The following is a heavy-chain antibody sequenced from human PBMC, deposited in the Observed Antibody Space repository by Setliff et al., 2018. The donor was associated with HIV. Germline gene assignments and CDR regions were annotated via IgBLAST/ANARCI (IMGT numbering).Heavy chain of an antibody. D-gene: IGHD2-15*01. J-gene: IGHJ3*02. V-gene: IGHV1-46*01. Sequence: GASVKVSCKASGYTFTSYHMHWVRQAPGQGLEWMGIINPTGGSTSYAQNFQGRVTMTRDTSTSTVYMELSSLRSEDTAVYYCARVGPSPALTLKLTDAFDIWGQGTMVTVSS. CDR2: INPTGGST. CDR3: ARVGPSPALTLKLTDAFDI. CDR1: GYTFTSYH.